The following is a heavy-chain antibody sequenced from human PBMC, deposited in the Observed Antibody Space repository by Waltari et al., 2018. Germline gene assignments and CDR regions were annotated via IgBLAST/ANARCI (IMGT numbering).Heavy chain of an antibody. J-gene: IGHJ3*01. CDR2: INPNTGAA. D-gene: IGHD1-1*01. CDR3: ARGDNWNDRLDF. V-gene: IGHV1-8*01. Sequence: QVQLVQSGAEVKKPGASVRVSCKASGYTFISYDINWVRQAPGQGLEWMGWINPNTGAARFAQNFQDRVTMTRSTSETTAYMEISDLTSHDTAVYYCARGDNWNDRLDFWGQGTMVTVSS. CDR1: GYTFISYD.